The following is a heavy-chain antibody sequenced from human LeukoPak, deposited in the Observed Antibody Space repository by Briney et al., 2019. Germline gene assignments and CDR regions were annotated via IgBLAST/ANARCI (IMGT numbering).Heavy chain of an antibody. J-gene: IGHJ6*02. V-gene: IGHV1-8*01. D-gene: IGHD3-22*01. CDR2: MNPNSGNT. CDR1: GYTFTSYD. CDR3: ARAPYYYDSSGRAYYYYGMDV. Sequence: TSVKVSCKASGYTFTSYDINWVRQATGQGLEWMGWMNPNSGNTGYAQKFQGRVTMTRNTSISTAYMELSSLRSEDTAVYYCARAPYYYDSSGRAYYYYGMDVWGQGTTATVSS.